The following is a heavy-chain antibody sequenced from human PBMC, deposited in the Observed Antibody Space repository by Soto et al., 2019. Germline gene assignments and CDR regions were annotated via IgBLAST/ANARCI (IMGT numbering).Heavy chain of an antibody. CDR2: IRSKAYGGTT. CDR3: TRYSGYDIYYYYYMDV. J-gene: IGHJ6*03. CDR1: GFTFGDYA. V-gene: IGHV3-49*03. D-gene: IGHD5-12*01. Sequence: GGSLRLSCTASGFTFGDYAMSWFRQAPGKGLEWVGFIRSKAYGGTTEYAASVKGRFTISRDDSKSIAYLQMNSLKTEDTAVYYCTRYSGYDIYYYYYMDVWGKGTTVTVSS.